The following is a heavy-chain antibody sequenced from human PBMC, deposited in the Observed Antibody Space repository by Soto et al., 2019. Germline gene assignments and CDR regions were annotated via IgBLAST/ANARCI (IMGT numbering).Heavy chain of an antibody. CDR2: ISWNSGSI. Sequence: GGSLRLSCAASGFTFDDYAMHWVRQAPGKGLEWVSGISWNSGSIGYADSVKGRFTISRDNAKNSLYLQMNSPRAEDTALYYCAKDIANTGADYYYGMDVWGQGTTVTVSS. J-gene: IGHJ6*02. CDR1: GFTFDDYA. CDR3: AKDIANTGADYYYGMDV. V-gene: IGHV3-9*01. D-gene: IGHD1-1*01.